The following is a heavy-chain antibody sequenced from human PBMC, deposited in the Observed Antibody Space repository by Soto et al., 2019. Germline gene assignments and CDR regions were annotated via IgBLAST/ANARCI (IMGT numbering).Heavy chain of an antibody. CDR3: TTDRLVVVAAAKAGYGMDV. CDR1: GFTFSNAW. J-gene: IGHJ6*02. D-gene: IGHD2-15*01. CDR2: IKSKTDGGTT. V-gene: IGHV3-15*07. Sequence: GGSLRLSCAASGFTFSNAWMNWVRQAPGKGLEWVGRIKSKTDGGTTDYAAPVKGRFTISRDDSKNTLYLQMNSLKTEDTAVYYCTTDRLVVVAAAKAGYGMDVWGQGTTVTVSS.